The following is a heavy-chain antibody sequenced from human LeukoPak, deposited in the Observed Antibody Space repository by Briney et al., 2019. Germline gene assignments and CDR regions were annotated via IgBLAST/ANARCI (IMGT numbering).Heavy chain of an antibody. CDR2: ISSSSRYT. D-gene: IGHD3-9*01. J-gene: IGHJ4*02. CDR3: ARAPPDYDTLTAEYYFDY. V-gene: IGHV3-11*05. Sequence: GGSLRLSCAASGFTFSDYYMSWLRQAPGKGLEWVSCISSSSRYTNYADSVKGRFTISRDNAKNSLYLQMNSLRAEDTAVYYCARAPPDYDTLTAEYYFDYWGQGTLVTVSS. CDR1: GFTFSDYY.